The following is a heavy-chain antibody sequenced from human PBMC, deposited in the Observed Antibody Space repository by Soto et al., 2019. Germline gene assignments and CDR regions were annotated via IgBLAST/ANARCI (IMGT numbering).Heavy chain of an antibody. J-gene: IGHJ4*02. D-gene: IGHD3-10*01. CDR1: GITFSNFE. CDR2: ISSTGSTK. Sequence: EVQLVVSGGHLIQPGGSLSLSCAASGITFSNFEMNWVRRATGQGLEWVSYISSTGSTKYYAGSVTGRFTISSDNDKNSLYLEMKSLRAEDTAVYYSAIDYSGSGTYYFWGQGTLVTFSS. CDR3: AIDYSGSGTYYF. V-gene: IGHV3-48*03.